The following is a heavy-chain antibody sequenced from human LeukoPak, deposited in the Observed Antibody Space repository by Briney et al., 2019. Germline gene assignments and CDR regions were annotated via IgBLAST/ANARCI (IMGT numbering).Heavy chain of an antibody. J-gene: IGHJ6*03. CDR3: AKDRVYYGSGSYFIYYYYYMDV. V-gene: IGHV3-30*02. CDR2: IRYDGSNK. CDR1: GFTFSSYG. Sequence: GGSLRLSCAASGFTFSSYGMHWVRQAPGKGLEWVAFIRYDGSNKYYADSVKGRFTISRDNSKNTLYLQMNSLRAEDTAVYYCAKDRVYYGSGSYFIYYYYYMDVWGKGTTVTISS. D-gene: IGHD3-10*01.